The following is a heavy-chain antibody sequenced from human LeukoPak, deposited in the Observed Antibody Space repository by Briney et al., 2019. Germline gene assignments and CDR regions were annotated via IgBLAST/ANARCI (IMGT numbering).Heavy chain of an antibody. D-gene: IGHD3-16*01. Sequence: SQTLSLTCTVSGGSISSGGYYWSWIRQPAGKGLEWIGRIYTSGSTNYNPSLKSRVTISVDTSKNQFSLKLSSVTAADTAVYYCARGGSLDYWGQGTLVTVSS. J-gene: IGHJ4*02. CDR2: IYTSGST. CDR1: GGSISSGGYY. V-gene: IGHV4-61*02. CDR3: ARGGSLDY.